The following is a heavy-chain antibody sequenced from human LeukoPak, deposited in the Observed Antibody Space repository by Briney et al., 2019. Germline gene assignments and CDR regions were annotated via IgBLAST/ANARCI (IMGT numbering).Heavy chain of an antibody. CDR2: VSSRAQSI. Sequence: GGSLRLSCAASGFTFSSYGMSWVRQAPGKGLEWVSSVSSRAQSIYYADSVKGRFTISRDNSKNTLYLQMSSLRAEDTAVYYCARGTLDITKLRGVISPFDYWGQGTLVTVSS. CDR3: ARGTLDITKLRGVISPFDY. CDR1: GFTFSSYG. J-gene: IGHJ4*02. D-gene: IGHD3-10*01. V-gene: IGHV3-23*01.